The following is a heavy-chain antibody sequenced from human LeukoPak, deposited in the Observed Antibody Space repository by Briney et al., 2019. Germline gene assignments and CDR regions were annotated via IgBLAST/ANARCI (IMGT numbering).Heavy chain of an antibody. D-gene: IGHD4-17*01. V-gene: IGHV4-38-2*02. CDR2: IYHSGST. CDR1: GYSISSGYY. Sequence: SETLSLTCTVSGYSISSGYYWGWIRQPPGKGLEWIGSIYHSGSTYYKPSLKSRVTISVDTSKNQFSLKLSSVTAADTAVYYCARDRGTTVTTSADYYYYGMDVWGQGTTVTVSS. CDR3: ARDRGTTVTTSADYYYYGMDV. J-gene: IGHJ6*02.